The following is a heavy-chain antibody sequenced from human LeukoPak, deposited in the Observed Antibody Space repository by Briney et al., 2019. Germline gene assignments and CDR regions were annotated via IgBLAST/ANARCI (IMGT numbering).Heavy chain of an antibody. CDR1: GYSFTSYW. J-gene: IGHJ4*02. CDR3: ARREYYDSSGYYSYYFDY. V-gene: IGHV5-51*01. CDR2: IYPGDSDT. D-gene: IGHD3-22*01. Sequence: GESLKISCKGSGYSFTSYWIGWVRQMPGKGLEWMGIIYPGDSDTRYSPSFQGQVTISADKSISTAYLQWSSLKASDTAMYYCARREYYDSSGYYSYYFDYWGQGTLVTVSS.